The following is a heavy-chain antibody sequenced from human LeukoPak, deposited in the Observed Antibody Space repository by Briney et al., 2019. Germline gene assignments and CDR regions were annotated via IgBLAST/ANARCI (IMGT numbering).Heavy chain of an antibody. V-gene: IGHV1-18*01. Sequence: ASVKVSCKASGYTFTSYGISWVRQAPGQGLEWMGWISAYNGNTNYAQKLQGRVTMTTDTSTSTAYMELRSLRSDDTAVYYCAKDCSSTSCYPGYYYFDCMDVWGKGTTVTVS. CDR1: GYTFTSYG. CDR3: AKDCSSTSCYPGYYYFDCMDV. CDR2: ISAYNGNT. D-gene: IGHD2-2*01. J-gene: IGHJ6*03.